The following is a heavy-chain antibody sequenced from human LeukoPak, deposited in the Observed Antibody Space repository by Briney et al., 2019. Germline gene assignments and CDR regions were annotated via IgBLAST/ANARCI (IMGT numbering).Heavy chain of an antibody. CDR1: SGSFSGYY. J-gene: IGHJ5*02. Sequence: SETLSLTCGVYSGSFSGYYWSWIRQPPGKGLEWIGKIKHSGSTNYNPSLKSRVTISVDTSKNQFSLKLSSVTAADTAVYYCATGYCSGGSCYWFDPWGQGTLVTVSS. CDR3: ATGYCSGGSCYWFDP. CDR2: IKHSGST. D-gene: IGHD2-15*01. V-gene: IGHV4-34*01.